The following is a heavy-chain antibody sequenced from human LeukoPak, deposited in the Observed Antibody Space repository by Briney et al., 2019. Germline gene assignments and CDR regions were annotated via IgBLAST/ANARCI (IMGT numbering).Heavy chain of an antibody. CDR3: ARIRFLEWLLFDY. J-gene: IGHJ4*02. V-gene: IGHV4-59*05. CDR2: IYYSGST. D-gene: IGHD3-3*01. Sequence: GSLRLSCAASGFTFSSYSMNWVRQAPGKGLEWIGSIYYSGSTYYNPSLKSRVTISVDTSKNQFSLKLSSVTAADTAVYYCARIRFLEWLLFDYWGQGTLVTVSS. CDR1: GFTFSSYSMN.